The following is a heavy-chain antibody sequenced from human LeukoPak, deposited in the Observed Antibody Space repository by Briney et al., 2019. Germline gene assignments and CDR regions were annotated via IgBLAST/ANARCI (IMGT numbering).Heavy chain of an antibody. J-gene: IGHJ5*02. CDR1: GLTVSNHW. CDR3: ASLDTAKQPLANH. CDR2: IREERGQE. D-gene: IGHD5-18*01. Sequence: GGSLRLSCVASGLTVSNHWMSWVRQAPGKGLEWVANIREERGQEYYVDSVKGRFTISKNSAKNSLYLQMNTLRVEDTAVYYCASLDTAKQPLANHWGQGTLVTVSS. V-gene: IGHV3-7*03.